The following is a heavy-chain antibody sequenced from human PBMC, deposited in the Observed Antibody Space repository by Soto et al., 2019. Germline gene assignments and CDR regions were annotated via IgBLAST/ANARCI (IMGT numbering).Heavy chain of an antibody. CDR1: GGTFSSYA. CDR3: AREVLGGYCSGGSCSPFYY. D-gene: IGHD2-15*01. V-gene: IGHV1-69*01. CDR2: IIPIFGTA. J-gene: IGHJ4*02. Sequence: QVQLVQSGAEVKKPGSSMKVSCKASGGTFSSYAISWVRQAPGQVLEWMGGIIPIFGTANYAQKFQGRVTITADESTSTAYMELSSLRSEDTAVYYCAREVLGGYCSGGSCSPFYYWGQGTLVTVSS.